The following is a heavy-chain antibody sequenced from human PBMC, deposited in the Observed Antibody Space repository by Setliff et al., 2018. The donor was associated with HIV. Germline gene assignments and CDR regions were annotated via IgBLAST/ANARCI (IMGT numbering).Heavy chain of an antibody. CDR1: GYTLTKLS. CDR2: FDPEDGET. D-gene: IGHD3-3*01. J-gene: IGHJ4*02. Sequence: ASVKVSCKVSGYTLTKLSIHWVRQGPGKGLEWMGGFDPEDGETIYTQKFQGRVTMTEDTSIDTAYMRMSSLRSEDTAVYYCATRPRDDFWSGFDYWGRGTLVTVSS. CDR3: ATRPRDDFWSGFDY. V-gene: IGHV1-24*01.